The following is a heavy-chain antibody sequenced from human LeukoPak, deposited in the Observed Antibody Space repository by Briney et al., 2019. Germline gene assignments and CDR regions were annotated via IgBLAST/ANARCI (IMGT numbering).Heavy chain of an antibody. D-gene: IGHD1-26*01. CDR1: GFTFSSYA. CDR3: AKEYSGGWNSYVFNF. V-gene: IGHV3-23*01. CDR2: ISGSGGST. Sequence: GGSLRLSCAASGFTFSSYAMSWVRQAPGKGLEWVSAISGSGGSTYYADSVKGRFTISRDNSKNTLYLQMNSLRAEDRAVYYCAKEYSGGWNSYVFNFGAKGKRVPV. J-gene: IGHJ6*03.